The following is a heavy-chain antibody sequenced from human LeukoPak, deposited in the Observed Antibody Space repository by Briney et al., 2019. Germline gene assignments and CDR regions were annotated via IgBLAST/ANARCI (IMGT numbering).Heavy chain of an antibody. V-gene: IGHV1-69*06. Sequence: SVKVSCKTTEDTLRNVAFSWVRQAPGQGLEWLGGIIPMIATASYSQKFQGRVPINADKSTNTVYMELSSLKLEDTAVYYCARGAGWLYDWGQGTLVIVSS. J-gene: IGHJ4*02. CDR2: IIPMIATA. CDR1: EDTLRNVA. CDR3: ARGAGWLYD. D-gene: IGHD3-22*01.